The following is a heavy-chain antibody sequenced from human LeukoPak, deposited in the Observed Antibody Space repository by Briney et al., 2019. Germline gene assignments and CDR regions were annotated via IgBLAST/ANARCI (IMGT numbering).Heavy chain of an antibody. V-gene: IGHV3-74*01. CDR2: ISPDGTIT. J-gene: IGHJ3*01. Sequence: AGGYLRLSCAASGFTFRNTWMEWVPQAPGKGLVWLSVISPDGTITKHADSVKSRFSISRDNAKSTLSLHMNSLRAEDTAVYYCASPTLSWGLGTMVTVSS. CDR1: GFTFRNTW. CDR3: ASPTLS.